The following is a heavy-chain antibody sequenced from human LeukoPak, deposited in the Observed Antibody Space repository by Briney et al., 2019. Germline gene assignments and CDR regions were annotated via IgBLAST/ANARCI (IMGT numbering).Heavy chain of an antibody. V-gene: IGHV3-48*04. Sequence: PGGTLRLSCAASGFTFSSYTMNWVRQAPGKGLEWVSYISTSSSTTYYADSVKGRFTISRDNAKNSLYLQMNSLRAEDTAVYYCARGPSRRYYYGSGSHAFDIWGQGTMVTVSS. CDR3: ARGPSRRYYYGSGSHAFDI. J-gene: IGHJ3*02. CDR2: ISTSSSTT. D-gene: IGHD3-10*01. CDR1: GFTFSSYT.